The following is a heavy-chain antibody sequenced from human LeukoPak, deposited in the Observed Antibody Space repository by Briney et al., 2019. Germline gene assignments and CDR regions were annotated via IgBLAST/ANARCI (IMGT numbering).Heavy chain of an antibody. CDR3: ARDVLRDGYNPTLDY. Sequence: ASVKVSCKASGYTFTGYYMHWVRQSPGQGLEWMGWINTNTGNPTYAQGFTGRFVFSLDTSVSTAYLQISSLKAEDTAVYYCARDVLRDGYNPTLDYWGQGTLVTVSS. D-gene: IGHD5-24*01. V-gene: IGHV7-4-1*02. CDR2: INTNTGNP. J-gene: IGHJ4*02. CDR1: GYTFTGYY.